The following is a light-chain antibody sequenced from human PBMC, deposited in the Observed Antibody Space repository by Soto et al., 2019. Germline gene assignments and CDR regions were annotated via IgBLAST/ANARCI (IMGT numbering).Light chain of an antibody. CDR2: AAS. CDR3: LQDNNYPYT. J-gene: IGKJ2*01. Sequence: AVQMTQSPSSLSASVGDRITITCRASQGIRNDLAWYQQKPGKAPNLLIYAASRLHIGVPSRFSGSGSGTDFTFTITGLQPEDFATYYCLQDNNYPYTFGQGTMLEIK. V-gene: IGKV1-6*01. CDR1: QGIRND.